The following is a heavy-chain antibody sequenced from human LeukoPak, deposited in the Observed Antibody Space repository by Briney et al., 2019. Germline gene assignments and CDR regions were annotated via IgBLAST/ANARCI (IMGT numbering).Heavy chain of an antibody. J-gene: IGHJ4*02. CDR1: GGSISSSSYY. CDR2: IYYSGST. V-gene: IGHV4-39*07. Sequence: SETLSLTCTVSGGSISSSSYYWGWIRQPPGKGLEWIGSIYYSGSTYYNPSLKSRVTISVDTSKNQFSLKLSSVTAADTAVYYCARLAVAGSVDYWGQGTLVTVSS. D-gene: IGHD6-19*01. CDR3: ARLAVAGSVDY.